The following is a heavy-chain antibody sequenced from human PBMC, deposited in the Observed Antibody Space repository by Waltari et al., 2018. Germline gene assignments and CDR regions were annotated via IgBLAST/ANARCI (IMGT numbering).Heavy chain of an antibody. J-gene: IGHJ4*02. D-gene: IGHD3-3*01. CDR2: ISSSSSTI. Sequence: EVQLVESGGGLVQPWGSLRLSCAASGFTFSSYSMNWVRQAPGKGLEWVSYISSSSSTIYYADAVKGRFTISRDNAKNSLYLQMNSLRAEDTAVYYCARDRITIFGVVIPFDYWGQGTLVTVSS. CDR3: ARDRITIFGVVIPFDY. CDR1: GFTFSSYS. V-gene: IGHV3-48*04.